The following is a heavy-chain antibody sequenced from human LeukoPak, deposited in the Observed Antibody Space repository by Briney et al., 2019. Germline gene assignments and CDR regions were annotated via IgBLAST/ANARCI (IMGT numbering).Heavy chain of an antibody. D-gene: IGHD3-22*01. CDR3: ARGMDSSGYFHDAFDI. V-gene: IGHV1-18*01. Sequence: ASVKVSCKASGYTFTSYGISWVRQAPGQGLEWMGWISAYNGNTNYAQKLQGRVTMTTDTSTSTAYMELRSLRSDDTAVYYCARGMDSSGYFHDAFDIWGQGTMVTVSS. CDR2: ISAYNGNT. J-gene: IGHJ3*02. CDR1: GYTFTSYG.